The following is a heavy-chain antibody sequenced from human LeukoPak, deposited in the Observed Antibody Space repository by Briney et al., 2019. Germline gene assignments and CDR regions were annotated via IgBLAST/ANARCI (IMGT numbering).Heavy chain of an antibody. D-gene: IGHD1-14*01. CDR1: GYTSTGYY. CDR2: INPKSGGT. CDR3: ARATAENDY. V-gene: IGHV1-2*02. Sequence: ASVKVSCKASGYTSTGYYMHWVRQAPGQGLEWMGWINPKSGGTNYAQKFQGRVTMTRDTSISTAYMELSRLRSDDTAVYYCARATAENDYWGQGTLVTVSS. J-gene: IGHJ4*02.